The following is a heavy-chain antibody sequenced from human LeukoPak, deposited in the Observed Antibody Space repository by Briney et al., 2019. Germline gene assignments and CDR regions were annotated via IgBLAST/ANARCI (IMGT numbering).Heavy chain of an antibody. V-gene: IGHV3-33*01. CDR3: AREAERGDSSSYYGYYFDY. CDR1: GFTFSSYG. J-gene: IGHJ4*02. Sequence: GGSLRLSCAASGFTFSSYGMHWVRQAPGKGLEWVALIWNDGSTKFYADSVKGRFTISRDKSRNTVYLQLNSLRAEDTAVYYCAREAERGDSSSYYGYYFDYWGQGALVTVSS. D-gene: IGHD3-22*01. CDR2: IWNDGSTK.